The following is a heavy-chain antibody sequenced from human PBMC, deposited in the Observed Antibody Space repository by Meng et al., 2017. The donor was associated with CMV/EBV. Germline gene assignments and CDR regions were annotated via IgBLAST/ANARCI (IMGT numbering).Heavy chain of an antibody. V-gene: IGHV3-30*02. CDR1: GVTLSSFS. D-gene: IGHD2-8*01. CDR3: AKDLYYSFDY. J-gene: IGHJ4*02. Sequence: VVSGEVVVDPAGSLGRSVAPYGVTLSSFSMHWFSQHPGKRLEWVSLIAHAGSAKDYKDSVKGRFTISRDDSENTVYLEMNSLRVADTAVYYCAKDLYYSFDYWGQGTLVTVSS. CDR2: IAHAGSAK.